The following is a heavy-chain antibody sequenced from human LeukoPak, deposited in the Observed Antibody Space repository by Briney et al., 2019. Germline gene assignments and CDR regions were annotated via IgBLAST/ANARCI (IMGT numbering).Heavy chain of an antibody. Sequence: SETLSLTCTVSGGSISSYYWSWIRQPPGEGLEWIGYIYYSGSTNYNPSLKSRVTISVDTSKNQFSLKLSSVTAADTAVYYCARHLSGAFDIWGQGTMVTVSS. CDR2: IYYSGST. D-gene: IGHD1-26*01. CDR1: GGSISSYY. CDR3: ARHLSGAFDI. J-gene: IGHJ3*02. V-gene: IGHV4-59*08.